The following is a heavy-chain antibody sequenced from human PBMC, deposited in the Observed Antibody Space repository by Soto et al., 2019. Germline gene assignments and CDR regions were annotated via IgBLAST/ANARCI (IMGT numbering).Heavy chain of an antibody. CDR2: ISGVIDST. V-gene: IGHV3-23*01. CDR3: AKGSASGRPYYFDY. Sequence: GGSLRLSCAASGFTFTTYVMSWVRQAPGKGLEWVSAISGVIDSTYYADSVKGRFTTSRDNSKNTLYLQMGSLRVEDTAVYYCAKGSASGRPYYFDYWGQGALVTVSS. J-gene: IGHJ4*02. CDR1: GFTFTTYV. D-gene: IGHD6-6*01.